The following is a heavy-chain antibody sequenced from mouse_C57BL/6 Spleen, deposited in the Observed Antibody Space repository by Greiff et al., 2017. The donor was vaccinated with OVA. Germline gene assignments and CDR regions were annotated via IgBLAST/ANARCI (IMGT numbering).Heavy chain of an antibody. CDR3: ARKGIRGDLIAY. V-gene: IGHV1-55*01. Sequence: VQLQQPGAELVKPGASVKLSCKASGYTFTSYWITWVKQRPGQGLEWIGDIYPGSGSTNYNEKFKSKATLTVDTSSSTASMQLSSLTSEDSAVYYCARKGIRGDLIAYWGQGTLVTVSA. J-gene: IGHJ3*01. D-gene: IGHD5-2*01. CDR2: IYPGSGST. CDR1: GYTFTSYW.